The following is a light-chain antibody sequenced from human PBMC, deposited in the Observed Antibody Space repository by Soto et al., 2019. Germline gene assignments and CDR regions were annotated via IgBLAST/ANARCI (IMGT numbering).Light chain of an antibody. CDR1: SSNIGSNY. CDR2: RNN. V-gene: IGLV1-47*01. J-gene: IGLJ2*01. CDR3: AAWEDSLSVL. Sequence: QSVLTQPPSASGTPGQRVTISCSGSSSNIGSNYVYWYQQLPGTAPKLLIYRNNQRPSGVPDRFSGSKSGTSASLAIGGLRSEDEADYYCAAWEDSLSVLFGGGTKLTVL.